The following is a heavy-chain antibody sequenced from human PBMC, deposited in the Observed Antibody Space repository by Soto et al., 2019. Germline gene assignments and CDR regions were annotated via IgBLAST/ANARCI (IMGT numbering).Heavy chain of an antibody. CDR2: IGAYNDNA. V-gene: IGHV1-18*01. D-gene: IGHD6-19*01. CDR1: GYTFTSYG. Sequence: ASVKVSCKTSGYTFTSYGISWVRQAPGQGLEWMGYIGAYNDNANYAQKFRGRVTMTTDTSTSTAYVDLRSLRSDDTAVYYCARVAVAGTYNWFDPWGQGTLVTVSS. J-gene: IGHJ5*02. CDR3: ARVAVAGTYNWFDP.